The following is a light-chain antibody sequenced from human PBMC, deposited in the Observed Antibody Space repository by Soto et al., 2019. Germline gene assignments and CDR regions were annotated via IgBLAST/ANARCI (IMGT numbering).Light chain of an antibody. CDR3: QQYGSSPLT. Sequence: EIVLTQSPGTLSLSPGERATLSCRASQSVRSNELAWYQQKPGQAPRLLIYGASSRATAIPDRVRGSGSGTDFTLTISRLEPDDFAVYYCQQYGSSPLTFGGGTKVEFK. CDR2: GAS. CDR1: QSVRSNE. V-gene: IGKV3-20*01. J-gene: IGKJ4*01.